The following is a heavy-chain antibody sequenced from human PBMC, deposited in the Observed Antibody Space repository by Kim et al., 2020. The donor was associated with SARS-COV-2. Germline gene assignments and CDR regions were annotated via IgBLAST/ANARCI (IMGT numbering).Heavy chain of an antibody. Sequence: IKYNAATVKGRFTISRDNSKNTLYLQRNGLGAEDTAVYYCARGTDWYFDLWGRGTLVTVSS. CDR3: ARGTDWYFDL. V-gene: IGHV3-33*01. D-gene: IGHD1-1*01. J-gene: IGHJ2*01. CDR2: IK.